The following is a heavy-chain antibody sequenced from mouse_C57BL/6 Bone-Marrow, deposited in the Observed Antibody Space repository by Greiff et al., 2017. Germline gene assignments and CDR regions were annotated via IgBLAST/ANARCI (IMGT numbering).Heavy chain of an antibody. J-gene: IGHJ2*01. Sequence: QVQLQQSGAELVRPGASVTLSCKASGYTFTDYEMHWVKQTPVHGLEWIGAIDPETGGTAYNQKFKGKAILTADKSSSTAYMELRSLTSEVSAVYYWTRKGGSSLDYWGQGTTLTVSS. V-gene: IGHV1-15*01. CDR2: IDPETGGT. CDR3: TRKGGSSLDY. CDR1: GYTFTDYE. D-gene: IGHD1-1*01.